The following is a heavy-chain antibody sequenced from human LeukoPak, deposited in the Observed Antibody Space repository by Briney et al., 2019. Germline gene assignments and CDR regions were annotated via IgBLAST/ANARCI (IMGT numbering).Heavy chain of an antibody. J-gene: IGHJ4*02. CDR3: AALSGRGFYFDY. D-gene: IGHD6-25*01. CDR2: IYYSGST. Sequence: PSETLSLTCAVYGGSFSGYCWSWIRQHPGKGLDWIGSIYYSGSTYYNPSLKSRVTISVDTSKNQFSLKLSSVTAADTAVYYCAALSGRGFYFDYWGQGTLVTVSS. V-gene: IGHV4-34*01. CDR1: GGSFSGYC.